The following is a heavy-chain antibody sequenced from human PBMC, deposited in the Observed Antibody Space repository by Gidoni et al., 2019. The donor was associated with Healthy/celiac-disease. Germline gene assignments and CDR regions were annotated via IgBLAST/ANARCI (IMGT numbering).Heavy chain of an antibody. CDR2: INPNSGGT. D-gene: IGHD6-6*01. J-gene: IGHJ5*02. CDR3: ARARAVLAARGWFDP. V-gene: IGHV1-2*02. Sequence: QAQLVQSGAEVKKPGAPVKASCKASGYTFTGYYMHWGRQAPGQGLEWMGWINPNSGGTNYAQKFQGRVTMTRDTSISTAYMELSRLRSDDTAVYYCARARAVLAARGWFDPWGQGTLVTVSS. CDR1: GYTFTGYY.